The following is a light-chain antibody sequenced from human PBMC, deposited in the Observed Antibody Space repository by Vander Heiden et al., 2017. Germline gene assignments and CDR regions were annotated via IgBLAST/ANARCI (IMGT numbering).Light chain of an antibody. V-gene: IGLV2-11*01. Sequence: QSALTQPRSVSGSPGQSVTISCPGTRSDVGGYNYVSWHQHHPGKAPKLMSYDVTKRPSGVPDRFSGSKSDNTASLTISGLQAEDEADYYCCSYAGSYTWVFGGGTKLTVL. CDR3: CSYAGSYTWV. J-gene: IGLJ3*02. CDR2: DVT. CDR1: RSDVGGYNY.